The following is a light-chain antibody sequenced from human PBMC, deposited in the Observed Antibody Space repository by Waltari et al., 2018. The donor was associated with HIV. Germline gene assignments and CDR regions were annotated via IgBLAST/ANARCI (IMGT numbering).Light chain of an antibody. CDR3: QQYGSSPPST. J-gene: IGKJ4*01. CDR1: QSISSSY. Sequence: EIVLTQSPGTLSLSPGERATLSCRDSQSISSSYLAWYQQKPGQAPRILNHGTSSRATRIPDRFSGSVSGTDFTLTISRLEPEDFAVYYCQQYGSSPPSTFGGGTKVEIK. CDR2: GTS. V-gene: IGKV3-20*01.